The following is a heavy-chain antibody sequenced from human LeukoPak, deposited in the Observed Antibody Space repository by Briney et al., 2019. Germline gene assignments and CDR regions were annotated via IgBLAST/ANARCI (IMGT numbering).Heavy chain of an antibody. CDR3: AAYSKFASENHYNGIDY. J-gene: IGHJ4*02. CDR1: GGSISSYY. V-gene: IGHV4-59*04. D-gene: IGHD2-8*01. Sequence: SETLSLTCTVSGGSISSYYWSWIRQPPGKGLEWIGYIYHSGSTYYNPSLKSRVTISVDRSKNQFSLKLSSVTAADTAVYYCAAYSKFASENHYNGIDYWGQGTLVTVSS. CDR2: IYHSGST.